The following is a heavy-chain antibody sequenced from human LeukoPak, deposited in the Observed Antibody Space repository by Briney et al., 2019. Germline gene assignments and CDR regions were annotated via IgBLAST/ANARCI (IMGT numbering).Heavy chain of an antibody. CDR3: TGSFGELTFFDY. Sequence: AGVSLTLSCTTSGFTFGDYDMIWVRQAPGQGREGVGFIRSKAYGGTTDNAASVKGRFTIPGDDSKSIAYLQMNSLKTEDTAVYYCTGSFGELTFFDYWGLGTLVTVSS. D-gene: IGHD3-10*01. CDR2: IRSKAYGGTT. CDR1: GFTFGDYD. J-gene: IGHJ4*02. V-gene: IGHV3-49*04.